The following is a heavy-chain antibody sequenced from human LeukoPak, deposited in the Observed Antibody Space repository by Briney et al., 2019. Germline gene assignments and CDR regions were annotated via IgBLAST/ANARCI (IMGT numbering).Heavy chain of an antibody. CDR1: GFTFSSYS. D-gene: IGHD6-19*01. V-gene: IGHV3-21*01. J-gene: IGHJ4*02. CDR2: ISSRSSYI. CDR3: ARDRIAVAATETSFDY. Sequence: GGSLRLSCAASGFTFSSYSMNWVRQAPGKGLEWVSSISSRSSYIYYADSVKGRFTISRGNAKNSLYLQMSSLRAEDTAMYYCARDRIAVAATETSFDYWGQGTLVTVSS.